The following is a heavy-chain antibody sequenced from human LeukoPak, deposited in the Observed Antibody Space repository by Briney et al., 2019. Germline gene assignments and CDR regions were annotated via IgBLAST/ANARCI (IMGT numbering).Heavy chain of an antibody. D-gene: IGHD4-17*01. CDR3: SARRLTVTTEIDY. Sequence: AGGSLRLSCETSGFSLSDSAMHWVRQAPGQGLDWVAFIHYDGNYKYYADSVKGRFSISRDNSKNTVYLQMNRLRLDDTAVYYCSARRLTVTTEIDYWGQGTPVTVSS. V-gene: IGHV3-30*02. CDR2: IHYDGNYK. J-gene: IGHJ4*02. CDR1: GFSLSDSA.